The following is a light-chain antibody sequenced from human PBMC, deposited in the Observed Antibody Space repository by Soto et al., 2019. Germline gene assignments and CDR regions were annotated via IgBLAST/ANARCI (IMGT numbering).Light chain of an antibody. CDR1: QSVNNDY. CDR3: QHYDGSPRT. Sequence: ETVLTQSPGTVSLSPGERATLSYRTSQSVNNDYLAWYQQKPGQAPRLLIYGVFNRATGIPGRFSGSGSGTDFTLTISGLEPEDSAVYYCQHYDGSPRTFGQGTKLEIK. V-gene: IGKV3-20*01. J-gene: IGKJ2*01. CDR2: GVF.